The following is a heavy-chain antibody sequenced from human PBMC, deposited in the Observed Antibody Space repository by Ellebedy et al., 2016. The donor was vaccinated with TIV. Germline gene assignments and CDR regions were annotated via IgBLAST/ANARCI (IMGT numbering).Heavy chain of an antibody. J-gene: IGHJ5*02. V-gene: IGHV3-13*01. CDR1: GFIFSNCD. D-gene: IGHD2-15*01. CDR2: IGAAGDT. Sequence: GESLKISCAASGFIFSNCDMHWVRQATGKGLEWVSTIGAAGDTSYPDSVKGRFTISRDNSKNPLYLQMNSLRAEDTAVYYCARDARLPSANWFDTWGQGTLVTVSS. CDR3: ARDARLPSANWFDT.